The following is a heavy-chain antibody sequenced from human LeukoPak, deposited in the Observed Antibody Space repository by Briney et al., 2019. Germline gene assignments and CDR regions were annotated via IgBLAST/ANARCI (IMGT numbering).Heavy chain of an antibody. CDR1: GGSFSGYY. Sequence: SETLSLTCAVYGGSFSGYYWSWLRQPPGKGVEWIGEINHSGSTNYNPSLTSRGTISVDTSKNQLSLMLSSVTAADTAVYYCARGLYCSSTSCDYHWFDPWGQGTLVTVSS. D-gene: IGHD2-2*01. V-gene: IGHV4-34*01. J-gene: IGHJ5*02. CDR2: INHSGST. CDR3: ARGLYCSSTSCDYHWFDP.